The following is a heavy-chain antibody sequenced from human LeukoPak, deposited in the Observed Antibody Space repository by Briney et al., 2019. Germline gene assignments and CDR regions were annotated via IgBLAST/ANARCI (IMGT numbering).Heavy chain of an antibody. Sequence: SQTLSLTCTVSGGSISSGGYYWSWIRQPPGKGLEWIGRIYSSGSTDYNPSLKSRVTMSEDTSKNQFSLKLSSVTAADTAVYYCARGPPPDFDYWGQGTLVTVSS. J-gene: IGHJ4*02. CDR3: ARGPPPDFDY. CDR1: GGSISSGGYY. CDR2: IYSSGST. V-gene: IGHV4-61*02.